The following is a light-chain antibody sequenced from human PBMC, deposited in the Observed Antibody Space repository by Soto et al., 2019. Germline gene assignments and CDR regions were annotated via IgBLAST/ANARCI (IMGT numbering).Light chain of an antibody. CDR2: DVS. CDR3: FSYAGSYTLV. CDR1: SSDVGGYNY. J-gene: IGLJ2*01. V-gene: IGLV2-11*01. Sequence: QSVLTQPRSVSGSPGQSVTISCTGTSSDVGGYNYVSWYQQHPGKSPKLMIYDVSKRPSGVPDRFSGSKSGNPASLTISGLQAEDEADYYCFSYAGSYTLVFGGGTKVTLL.